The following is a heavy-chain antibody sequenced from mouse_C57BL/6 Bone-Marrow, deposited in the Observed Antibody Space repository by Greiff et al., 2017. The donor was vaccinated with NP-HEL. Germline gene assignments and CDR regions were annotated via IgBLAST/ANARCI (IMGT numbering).Heavy chain of an antibody. CDR1: GYTFTDYY. Sequence: VQLQQSGAELVRPGASVKLSCKASGYTFTDYYINWVKQRPGQGLEWIARIYPGSGNTYYNEKFTGKATLTAEKSSSTAYMQLSSLTSEDSAVYFCARRYYVDYWGQGTTLTVSS. CDR2: IYPGSGNT. J-gene: IGHJ2*01. CDR3: ARRYYVDY. V-gene: IGHV1-76*01. D-gene: IGHD1-1*01.